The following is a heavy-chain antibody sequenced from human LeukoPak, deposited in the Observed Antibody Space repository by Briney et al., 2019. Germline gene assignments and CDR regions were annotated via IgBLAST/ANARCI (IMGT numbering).Heavy chain of an antibody. D-gene: IGHD1-26*01. CDR2: IRHDGSAT. Sequence: GGSLRLSCTALGFTFSSYGMHSVRQAPGKGLEWVTFIRHDGSATYYADSVKGRFTSSRDNSKSTVYLEVNSLRPEDTAVYYCAILMVGQAGVGATHLDYWGQGTLLSVSS. CDR1: GFTFSSYG. CDR3: AILMVGQAGVGATHLDY. V-gene: IGHV3-30*02. J-gene: IGHJ4*02.